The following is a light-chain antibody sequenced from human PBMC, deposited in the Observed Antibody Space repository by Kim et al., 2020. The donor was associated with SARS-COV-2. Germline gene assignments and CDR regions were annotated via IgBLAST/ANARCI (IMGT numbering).Light chain of an antibody. V-gene: IGLV3-19*01. J-gene: IGLJ1*01. Sequence: VALGKIDRITCQGDRLRSYYASWYQQKRGQAPVLVIYGKNNRPSGIPDRFSGSSSGNTASLTITGAQAEDEADYYCNSRDSSGNRVFGTGTKVTVL. CDR3: NSRDSSGNRV. CDR2: GKN. CDR1: RLRSYY.